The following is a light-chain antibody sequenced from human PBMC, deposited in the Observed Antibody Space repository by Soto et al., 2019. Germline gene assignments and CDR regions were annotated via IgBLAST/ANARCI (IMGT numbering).Light chain of an antibody. CDR3: QQYNNWPPRYT. CDR2: GAS. V-gene: IGKV3-15*01. CDR1: QSVSSN. Sequence: EIGMTQSPATLSVSPGERATLSCRASQSVSSNLAWYQQKRGQAPRLLIYGASTRATGIPARFSGSGSGTEFTLTISSLQSEDFAVYYCQQYNNWPPRYTFGQGTKLEIK. J-gene: IGKJ2*01.